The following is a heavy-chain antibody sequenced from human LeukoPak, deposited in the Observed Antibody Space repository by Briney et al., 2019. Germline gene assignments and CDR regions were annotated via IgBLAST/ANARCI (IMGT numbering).Heavy chain of an antibody. J-gene: IGHJ4*02. CDR3: AHSGFCTAGSCCSFFDY. V-gene: IGHV2-5*02. CDR2: IYWDDDK. D-gene: IGHD2-15*01. Sequence: SGPTLVKPTQTLTLTCTFSGLSFNTSGVGVGWIRQPPGKALEWLALIYWDDDKRYSPSLKSRLIITKDTSKNQVVLKMTNIDPVDTATYYCAHSGFCTAGSCCSFFDYWGQGALVTVSS. CDR1: GLSFNTSGVG.